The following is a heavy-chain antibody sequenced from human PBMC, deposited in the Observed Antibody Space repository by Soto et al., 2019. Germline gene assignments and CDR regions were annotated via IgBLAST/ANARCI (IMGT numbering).Heavy chain of an antibody. Sequence: KSGPTLVNPTQTLTLTCTFSGFSLSTSGVGVGWIRQPPGKALEWLALIYWNDDKRYTPFLKRRLTVTKDTSRNQVVLTMTNMDPVDTATYYCAHSGGDYGSGTYSKHYFFYAMDVWGQGTRVTVSS. CDR3: AHSGGDYGSGTYSKHYFFYAMDV. CDR1: GFSLSTSGVG. J-gene: IGHJ6*02. CDR2: IYWNDDK. D-gene: IGHD3-10*01. V-gene: IGHV2-5*01.